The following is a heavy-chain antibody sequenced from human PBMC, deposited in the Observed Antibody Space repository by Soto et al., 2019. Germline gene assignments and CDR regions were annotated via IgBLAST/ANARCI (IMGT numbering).Heavy chain of an antibody. CDR1: GGSISSGGYY. D-gene: IGHD2-21*02. CDR2: IYYSGST. Sequence: ASETLSLTCTVSGGSISSGGYYWSWIRQHPGKGLEWIGYIYYSGSTYYNPSLKSRVTISVDTSKNQFSLKLSSVTAADTAVYYCARAAAYCGGDPVQSSDYWGQGPLVTLSS. CDR3: ARAAAYCGGDPVQSSDY. J-gene: IGHJ4*02. V-gene: IGHV4-31*03.